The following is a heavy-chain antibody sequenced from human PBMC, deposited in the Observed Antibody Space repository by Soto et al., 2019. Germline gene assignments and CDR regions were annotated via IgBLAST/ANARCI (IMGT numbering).Heavy chain of an antibody. Sequence: SETLSLTCTVSGGSISSYYWSWIRQPPGKGLEWIGYIYYSGSANYNPSLKSRVTISVDTSKNQFSLKLSSVTAADTAVYYCAGGYGDYPNLDFQHWGQGTLVTVSS. CDR2: IYYSGSA. V-gene: IGHV4-59*01. CDR3: AGGYGDYPNLDFQH. CDR1: GGSISSYY. J-gene: IGHJ1*01. D-gene: IGHD4-17*01.